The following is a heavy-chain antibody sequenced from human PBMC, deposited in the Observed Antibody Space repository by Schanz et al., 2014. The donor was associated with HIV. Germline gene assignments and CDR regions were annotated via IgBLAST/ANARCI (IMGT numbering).Heavy chain of an antibody. CDR1: GGTFSIYA. Sequence: QVQLVQSGTEVKKPGSSVRVSCRASGGTFSIYAISWVRQAPGQGLEWMGGIIPIFGTANYAQKFQGRVTIIADESTSTAYMELSSLRSADTAVYFCARAAFSSEYYYGMDVWGQGTTVTVSS. CDR2: IIPIFGTA. CDR3: ARAAFSSEYYYGMDV. J-gene: IGHJ6*02. V-gene: IGHV1-69*01. D-gene: IGHD3-3*02.